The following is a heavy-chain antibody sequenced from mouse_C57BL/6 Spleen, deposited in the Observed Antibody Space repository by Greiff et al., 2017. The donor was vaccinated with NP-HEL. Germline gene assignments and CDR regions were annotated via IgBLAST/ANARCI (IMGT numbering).Heavy chain of an antibody. CDR3: ASSYGSSSAWFAY. D-gene: IGHD1-1*01. CDR1: GFTFTDYY. J-gene: IGHJ3*01. CDR2: IRNKANGYTT. V-gene: IGHV7-3*01. Sequence: EVQLQESGGGLVQPGGSLSLSCAASGFTFTDYYMSWVRQPPGKALEWLGFIRNKANGYTTEYSASVKGRFTISRDNSQSILYLQMNALRAEDSATYYCASSYGSSSAWFAYWGQGTLVTVSA.